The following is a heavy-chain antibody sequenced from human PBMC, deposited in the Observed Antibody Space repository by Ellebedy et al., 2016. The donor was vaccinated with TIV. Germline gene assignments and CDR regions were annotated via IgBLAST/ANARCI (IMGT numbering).Heavy chain of an antibody. CDR1: GFTFSSYG. CDR2: IWYDGSNK. Sequence: GESLKISCAASGFTFSSYGMHWVRQAPGKGLEWVAVIWYDGSNKYYADSVKGRFTISRDNSKNTLYLQMNSLRADDTAVYYCARVGALDYGDFYFDYWGQGTLVTVSS. CDR3: ARVGALDYGDFYFDY. D-gene: IGHD4-17*01. V-gene: IGHV3-33*01. J-gene: IGHJ4*02.